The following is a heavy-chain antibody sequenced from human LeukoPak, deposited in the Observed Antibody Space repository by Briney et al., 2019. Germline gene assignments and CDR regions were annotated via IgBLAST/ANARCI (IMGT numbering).Heavy chain of an antibody. CDR1: GYTFTSYG. J-gene: IGHJ5*02. Sequence: ASVKVSCKASGYTFTSYGISWVRQAPGQGLEWMGWISAYNGNTNYAQKLQGRVTMTTDTSTSTAYMELRSPRSDDTAVYYCARVLYDFWTLSGFDPWGQGTLVTVSS. V-gene: IGHV1-18*01. CDR2: ISAYNGNT. D-gene: IGHD3-3*01. CDR3: ARVLYDFWTLSGFDP.